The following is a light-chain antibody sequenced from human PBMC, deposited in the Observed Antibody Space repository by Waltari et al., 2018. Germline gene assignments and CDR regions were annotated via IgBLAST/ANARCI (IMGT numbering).Light chain of an antibody. V-gene: IGLV1-44*01. Sequence: QSVLTQPPSVSGTPGQRVTISCSGSSSNIGSRTMNWYRQLPGTAPKLLIFSNHLRPAGVPDRLSASNAGTSASLIISGLQSEDEGTYYCSTWDDSLNNLVFGGGTKLTVL. CDR2: SNH. CDR1: SSNIGSRT. J-gene: IGLJ2*01. CDR3: STWDDSLNNLV.